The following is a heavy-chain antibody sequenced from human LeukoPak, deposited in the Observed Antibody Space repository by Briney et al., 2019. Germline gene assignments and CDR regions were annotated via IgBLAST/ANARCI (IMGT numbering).Heavy chain of an antibody. D-gene: IGHD5-12*01. J-gene: IGHJ4*02. V-gene: IGHV1-69*01. Sequence: SVKVSCKASGGTFSSYAISWVRQAPGQGLEWMGGIIPIFGTANYAQKFQGRVTITADESTSTAYMELSSLRSEDTAVYYCARNKGVDGGYGGYGPFDYWGQGTLVTVSS. CDR2: IIPIFGTA. CDR3: ARNKGVDGGYGGYGPFDY. CDR1: GGTFSSYA.